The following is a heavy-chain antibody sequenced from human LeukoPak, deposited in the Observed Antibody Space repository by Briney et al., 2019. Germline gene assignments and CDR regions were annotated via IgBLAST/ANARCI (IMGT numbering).Heavy chain of an antibody. D-gene: IGHD5-12*01. V-gene: IGHV3-74*01. J-gene: IGHJ1*01. CDR1: GFSFSHYW. CDR3: AKSQDSSGYDSGYFQH. CDR2: IKGDGSTT. Sequence: GGSLRLSCATSGFSFSHYWMHWLRQVPGQGLVWVSRIKGDGSTTRNADSVKGRFTISRDNAKNTLYLQMNSLRVEDTAVYYCAKSQDSSGYDSGYFQHWGQGTLVTVSS.